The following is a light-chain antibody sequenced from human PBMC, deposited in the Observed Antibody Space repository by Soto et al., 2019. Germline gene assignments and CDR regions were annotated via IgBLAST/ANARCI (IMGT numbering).Light chain of an antibody. J-gene: IGLJ1*01. CDR2: LNSDGSH. CDR3: SSYAGSNNLGV. Sequence: QSVLTQSPSASASLGASVKLTCTLSSGHSNYAIAWHQQQPEKGPRYLMNLNSDGSHTKGDGIPDRFSGSSSGAERYLTISSLQSEDEADYYCSSYAGSNNLGVFGTGTKLTVL. V-gene: IGLV4-69*01. CDR1: SGHSNYA.